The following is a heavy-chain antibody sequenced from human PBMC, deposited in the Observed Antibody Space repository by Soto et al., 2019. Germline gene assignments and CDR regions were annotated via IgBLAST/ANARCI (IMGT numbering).Heavy chain of an antibody. CDR2: TIPHFGAG. J-gene: IGHJ4*02. CDR3: AKARGVTMTAFDN. V-gene: IGHV1-69*01. CDR1: GDSFSNSA. D-gene: IGHD3-3*01. Sequence: QVQLVQSGAEVKKPGSSMKVSCKVSGDSFSNSAISWVRQAPGQGLEWMGGTIPHFGAGDSAQKFQGRVTITADGSTTTVYMELANLRHEDTVLYFCAKARGVTMTAFDNWGQGTLVTVSS.